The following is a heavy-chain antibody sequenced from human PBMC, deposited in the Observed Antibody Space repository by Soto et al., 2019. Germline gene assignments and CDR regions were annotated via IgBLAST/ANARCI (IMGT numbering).Heavy chain of an antibody. CDR1: GFTFSNYY. V-gene: IGHV3-11*01. CDR3: ARDQGYYDSSGYFDY. CDR2: ISSSGSII. Sequence: GGSLRLSCAASGFTFSNYYMSWIRQAPGKGVEWVSYISSSGSIIYYADSVKGRFTISRDNARNSLYLQLNSLRAEDTAVYYCARDQGYYDSSGYFDYWGQGTLVTVSS. J-gene: IGHJ4*02. D-gene: IGHD3-22*01.